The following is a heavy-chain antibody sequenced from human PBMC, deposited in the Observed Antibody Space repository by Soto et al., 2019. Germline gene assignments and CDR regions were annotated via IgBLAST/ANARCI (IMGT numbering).Heavy chain of an antibody. CDR2: ISAYNGNT. D-gene: IGHD6-6*01. J-gene: IGHJ6*02. CDR3: ARGDSSSSDYYYGMDV. Sequence: ASVKVSCKASGYTFTSYGISWVRQAPGQGLEWMGWISAYNGNTNYAQELQGRVSMTTDTSTSTAYMELRSLRSDDTAVYYCARGDSSSSDYYYGMDVWGQGTTVTVSS. CDR1: GYTFTSYG. V-gene: IGHV1-18*01.